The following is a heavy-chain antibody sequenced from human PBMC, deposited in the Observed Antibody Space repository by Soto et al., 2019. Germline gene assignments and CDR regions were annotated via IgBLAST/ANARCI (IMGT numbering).Heavy chain of an antibody. CDR2: ISSSSSYI. J-gene: IGHJ3*02. CDR3: ARDKRSHTSAFDI. CDR1: GFTFSSYS. Sequence: GGSLRLSCAASGFTFSSYSMNWVRQAPGKGLEWVSSISSSSSYIYYADSVEGRFTISRDNAKNSLYLQMNSLRAEDTAVYYCARDKRSHTSAFDIWGQGTMVTVS. V-gene: IGHV3-21*01. D-gene: IGHD1-26*01.